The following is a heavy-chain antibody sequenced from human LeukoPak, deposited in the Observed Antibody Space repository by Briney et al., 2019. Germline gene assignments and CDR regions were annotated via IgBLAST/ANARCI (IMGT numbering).Heavy chain of an antibody. CDR2: INTDGSST. CDR1: GSTVSGFW. V-gene: IGHV3-74*01. CDR3: ARGTSPIV. Sequence: GGSLRLSCTGSGSTVSGFWMHWVRQAPGQGLVWVAHINTDGSSTNYADSVRGRFTISRDNAKNSLYLQMNSLRAEDTAVYYCARGTSPIVWGQGTLLTVSS. J-gene: IGHJ3*01.